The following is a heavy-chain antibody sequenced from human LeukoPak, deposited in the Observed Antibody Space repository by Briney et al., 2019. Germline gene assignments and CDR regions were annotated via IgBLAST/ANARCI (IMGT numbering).Heavy chain of an antibody. V-gene: IGHV3-23*01. CDR1: GFTFSSYA. Sequence: GGSLRLSCAASGFTFSSYAMSWVRQASGKGLEWVSAISGSGGSTYYADSVKGRFTISRDNSKNTLYLRMNSLRAEDTAVYYCAKVGEGYFDYWGQGTLVTVSS. CDR2: ISGSGGST. J-gene: IGHJ4*02. CDR3: AKVGEGYFDY.